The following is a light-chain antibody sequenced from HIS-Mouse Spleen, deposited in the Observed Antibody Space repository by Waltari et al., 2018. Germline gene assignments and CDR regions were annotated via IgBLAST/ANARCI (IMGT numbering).Light chain of an antibody. J-gene: IGKJ1*01. CDR3: QQYYSYRT. Sequence: AIRMPQSPSSLSASTGARVTITCRASQGISSYLAWYQQKPGKAPKLLIYAASTLQSGVPSRFSGSGSGTDFTLTISCLQSEDFATYYCQQYYSYRTFGQGTKVEIK. CDR2: AAS. V-gene: IGKV1-8*01. CDR1: QGISSY.